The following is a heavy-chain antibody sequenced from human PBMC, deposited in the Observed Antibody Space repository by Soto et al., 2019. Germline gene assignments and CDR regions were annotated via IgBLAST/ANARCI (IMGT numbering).Heavy chain of an antibody. CDR2: IKSKTDGGTT. J-gene: IGHJ6*02. CDR3: TTGKGYYFVNDSGYYYGMDV. V-gene: IGHV3-15*07. Sequence: EVQLVESGGGLVKPGGSLRLSCAASGFTFSNAWMNWVRQAPGKGLEWVGRIKSKTDGGTTDYAAPVKGRFTISRDDSKNTLYLQMNSLKTEDTAVYYCTTGKGYYFVNDSGYYYGMDVWGQGTTVTVSS. CDR1: GFTFSNAW. D-gene: IGHD3-22*01.